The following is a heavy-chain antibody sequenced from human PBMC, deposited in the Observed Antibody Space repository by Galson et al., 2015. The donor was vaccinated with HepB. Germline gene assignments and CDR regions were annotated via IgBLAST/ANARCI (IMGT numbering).Heavy chain of an antibody. D-gene: IGHD4-11*01. J-gene: IGHJ6*03. Sequence: SLRLSCAASGFTFSSYSMSWVRQAPGKGLEWPSHIGNNAVTFYADSVKGRFTISRDNAQNSLLLQMSSLRDDDTGVYYCARGVPTVKGNNYYYYMDVWGTGTTVAVS. CDR3: ARGVPTVKGNNYYYYMDV. CDR2: IGNNAVT. V-gene: IGHV3-69-1*01. CDR1: GFTFSSYS.